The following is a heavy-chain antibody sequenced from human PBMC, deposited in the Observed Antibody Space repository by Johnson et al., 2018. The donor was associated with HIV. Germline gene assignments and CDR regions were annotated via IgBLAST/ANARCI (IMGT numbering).Heavy chain of an antibody. CDR3: AFRTNWDYGDVFDI. V-gene: IGHV3-7*01. CDR2: IKQDGSEK. D-gene: IGHD1-7*01. J-gene: IGHJ3*02. Sequence: VQLVESGGGLVQPGGSLRLSCAASGFTFSTYWMNWVCQAPGKGLEWVANIKQDGSEKYYVDTVKGRFTISRDNAKNELYLQMNSLIAVDTAVYYCAFRTNWDYGDVFDIWGQGTMVTVSS. CDR1: GFTFSTYW.